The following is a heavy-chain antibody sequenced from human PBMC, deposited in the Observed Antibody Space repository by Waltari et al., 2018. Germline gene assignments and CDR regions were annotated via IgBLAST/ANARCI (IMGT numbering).Heavy chain of an antibody. CDR3: ARAEKAYYFDY. V-gene: IGHV4-38-2*01. Sequence: QVQLQESGPGLVKPSETLSLTCAVSGYSISSGYYWGWIRQPPGKGLEWIGSIYHSGSTYYNPALKSRVTISVDTSKNQFSLKLSSVTAADTAVYYCARAEKAYYFDYWGQGTLVTVSS. J-gene: IGHJ4*02. CDR1: GYSISSGYY. CDR2: IYHSGST.